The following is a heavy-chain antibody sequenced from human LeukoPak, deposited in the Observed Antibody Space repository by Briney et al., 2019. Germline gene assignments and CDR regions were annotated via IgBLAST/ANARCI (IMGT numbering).Heavy chain of an antibody. Sequence: SETLSLTCTVSGGSISGSNHYWGWIRQPPGKGLEWIGTIYYSGTTYYNPSLKSRVTMSVDTSKNQFSLKLSSVTAADTAVYYCAREYSYGYTYYFDYWGQGTLVTVSS. D-gene: IGHD3-16*01. CDR2: IYYSGTT. CDR3: AREYSYGYTYYFDY. J-gene: IGHJ4*02. V-gene: IGHV4-39*07. CDR1: GGSISGSNHY.